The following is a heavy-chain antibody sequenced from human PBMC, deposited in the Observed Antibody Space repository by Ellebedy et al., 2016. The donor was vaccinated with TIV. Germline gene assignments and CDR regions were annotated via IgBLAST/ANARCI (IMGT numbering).Heavy chain of an antibody. CDR3: TRLSTRYCSGGSCYTRFGDY. D-gene: IGHD2-15*01. Sequence: GESLKTSCAAPWFPFSGSAIHWVRQASGKGLAWVGRIRSNTNNYATAYDASVKARFTISRDDSKNTAYMQMNSLKSEDTAVYYCTRLSTRYCSGGSCYTRFGDYWGQGTLVTVSS. J-gene: IGHJ4*02. CDR1: WFPFSGSA. CDR2: IRSNTNNYAT. V-gene: IGHV3-73*01.